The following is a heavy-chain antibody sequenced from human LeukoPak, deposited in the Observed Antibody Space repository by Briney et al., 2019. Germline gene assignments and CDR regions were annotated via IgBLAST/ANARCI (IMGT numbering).Heavy chain of an antibody. CDR1: GFTFSSYA. D-gene: IGHD1-1*01. V-gene: IGHV3-23*01. Sequence: GGSLRLSCAASGFTFSSYAMSWVRQAPGKGLELVSDISNSGRNTYSADSVKGRFNISRDNSKNTLYLQMNSLRADDTAVYYCAKVEGASKASVYWGQGALVTVSS. J-gene: IGHJ4*02. CDR2: ISNSGRNT. CDR3: AKVEGASKASVY.